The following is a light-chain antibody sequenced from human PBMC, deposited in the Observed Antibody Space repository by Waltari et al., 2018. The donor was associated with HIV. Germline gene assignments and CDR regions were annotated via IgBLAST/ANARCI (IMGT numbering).Light chain of an antibody. CDR3: QQYSGIPYT. CDR2: WAS. Sequence: DIVMTQLTDCLVLSLGERATIYCKYSVSVLKSSSYRNYLAWYQQKPGQRPKLLIYWASIRESGVPDRFSASGSGTDFTLTITNLQAEDVAVYYCQQYSGIPYTFGQGTKLEIK. J-gene: IGKJ2*01. V-gene: IGKV4-1*01. CDR1: VSVLKSSSYRNY.